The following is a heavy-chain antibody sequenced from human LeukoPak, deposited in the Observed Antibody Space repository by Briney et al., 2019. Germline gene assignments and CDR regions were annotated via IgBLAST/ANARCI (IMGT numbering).Heavy chain of an antibody. CDR3: ARSGGRITMVRGVPPNWFDP. J-gene: IGHJ5*02. V-gene: IGHV4-59*01. Sequence: KPSETLSLTCTVSGGSISSYYWSWIRQPPGKGLEWIGYLYYSGSTNYNPSLESRVTISVDTSKNQFSLKLSSVTAADTAVYYCARSGGRITMVRGVPPNWFDPWGQGTLVTVSS. CDR1: GGSISSYY. D-gene: IGHD3-10*01. CDR2: LYYSGST.